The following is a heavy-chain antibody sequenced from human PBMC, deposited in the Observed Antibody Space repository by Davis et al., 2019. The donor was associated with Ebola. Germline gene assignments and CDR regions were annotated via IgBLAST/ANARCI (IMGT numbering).Heavy chain of an antibody. CDR2: ISPNDNKD. D-gene: IGHD3-16*01. Sequence: GESLKISCVASGFSFRNYAMHWVRQAPGRGLEWVALISPNDNKDYYADSVKGRFTISRDISKSTLFMEMNSLTAEDTDVYYCAKDGGNQMSTHNWFDTLGQGTLVTVSS. V-gene: IGHV3-30-3*01. CDR1: GFSFRNYA. J-gene: IGHJ5*02. CDR3: AKDGGNQMSTHNWFDT.